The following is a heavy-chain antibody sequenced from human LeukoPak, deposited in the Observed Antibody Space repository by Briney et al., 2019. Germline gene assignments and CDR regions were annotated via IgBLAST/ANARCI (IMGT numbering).Heavy chain of an antibody. D-gene: IGHD4-11*01. CDR2: IWYDGSNK. CDR3: ARANEDYSSPGGDAFDI. Sequence: GGSLRLSCAASGFTFSSYGMHWVRQAPGKGLEWVAVIWYDGSNKYYADSVKGRFTISRDNAKNSPYLQMNSLRAEDTAVYYCARANEDYSSPGGDAFDIWGQGTMVTVSS. J-gene: IGHJ3*02. V-gene: IGHV3-33*01. CDR1: GFTFSSYG.